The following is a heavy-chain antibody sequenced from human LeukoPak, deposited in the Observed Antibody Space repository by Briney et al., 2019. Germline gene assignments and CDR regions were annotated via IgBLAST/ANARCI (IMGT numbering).Heavy chain of an antibody. CDR3: ARDKPEYYYGSGSDNDAFDI. V-gene: IGHV4-4*07. CDR2: IYTSGST. J-gene: IGHJ3*02. D-gene: IGHD3-10*01. CDR1: GGSISSYY. Sequence: SETLSLTCTVSGGSISSYYWSWIRQPAGKGLEWIGRIYTSGSTNYNPSLKSRVTMSVDTSKNQFSLKLSSVTAADTAVYYCARDKPEYYYGSGSDNDAFDIWGQGTMVTASS.